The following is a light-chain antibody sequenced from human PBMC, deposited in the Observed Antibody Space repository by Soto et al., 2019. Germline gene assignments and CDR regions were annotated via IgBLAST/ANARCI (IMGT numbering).Light chain of an antibody. CDR3: QQHNSYPWT. V-gene: IGKV1-5*01. CDR1: QSIGTR. CDR2: DAS. J-gene: IGKJ1*01. Sequence: DIQMTQFPSTLSASVGDRVTITCRASQSIGTRLAWYQRRPGKAPKFLIYDASTLESGVPSRFSGSGFGTQFTLTIRSVQPDDFATYYCQQHNSYPWTFGQGTKVDIK.